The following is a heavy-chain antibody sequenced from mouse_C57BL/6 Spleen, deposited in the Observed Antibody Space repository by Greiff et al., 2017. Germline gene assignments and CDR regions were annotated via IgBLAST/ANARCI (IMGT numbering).Heavy chain of an antibody. CDR1: GYTFTSYW. J-gene: IGHJ1*03. Sequence: QVQLQQPGAELVKPGASVKLSCKASGYTFTSYWMQWVKQRPGQGLEWIGEIDPSDRYTNYNQKFKGKATLTVDTSSSTAYMQLSSLTSEDSAVYYCARGLRRTRYFDVWGTGTTVTVSS. V-gene: IGHV1-50*01. CDR2: IDPSDRYT. CDR3: ARGLRRTRYFDV. D-gene: IGHD2-12*01.